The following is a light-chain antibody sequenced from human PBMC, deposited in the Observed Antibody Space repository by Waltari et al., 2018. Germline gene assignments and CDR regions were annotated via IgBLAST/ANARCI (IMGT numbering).Light chain of an antibody. CDR3: QHHFRLPAT. Sequence: SCRASQSISRYLAWYQQKPGQAPRLLIYGASTRATGIPDRFSGSGYGTDFSLTISGLEPEDSAVYYCQHHFRLPATFGQGTKVEIK. CDR2: GAS. J-gene: IGKJ1*01. CDR1: QSISRY. V-gene: IGKV3-20*01.